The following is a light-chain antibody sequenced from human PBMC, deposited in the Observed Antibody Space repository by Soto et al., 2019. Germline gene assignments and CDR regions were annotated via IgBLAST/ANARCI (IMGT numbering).Light chain of an antibody. J-gene: IGKJ4*02. CDR3: QQSYSTPRT. V-gene: IGKV1-39*01. CDR1: QSISNS. CDR2: AAS. Sequence: DLQRTQSPSSLSASVGDRVSITLRASQSISNSLNWYQQKPGKAPKLLIYAASSLQSGVPSRFSGSGSGTDFTLTISSLQPEDFATYYCQQSYSTPRTFGGGTMVDIK.